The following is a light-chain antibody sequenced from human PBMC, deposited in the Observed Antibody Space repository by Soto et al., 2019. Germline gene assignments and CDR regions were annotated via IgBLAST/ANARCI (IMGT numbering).Light chain of an antibody. CDR1: QSLSSRY. V-gene: IGKV3-20*01. CDR2: GPS. J-gene: IGKJ4*01. CDR3: LQCGTPPVT. Sequence: EIVLTQSPGILSLSPGERATLSCRASQSLSSRYLAWYQQKPGQAPRLLIYGPSSRATGIPDRFSGSVSGTDFTSTISRLEPEDFAVYYCLQCGTPPVTFGGGTKVEIK.